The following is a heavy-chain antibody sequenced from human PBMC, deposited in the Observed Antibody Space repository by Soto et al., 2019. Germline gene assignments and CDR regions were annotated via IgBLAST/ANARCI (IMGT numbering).Heavy chain of an antibody. J-gene: IGHJ3*01. CDR1: GDSVSSNTGA. V-gene: IGHV6-1*01. Sequence: SQTLSLTCAISGDSVSSNTGAWNWIRQSPSRGLEWLGRTYYRSKWYQDYGTSVKSRITINADTSKNQISLQLNAVTPEDTALYYCAGEDGYDTFDLWGQGTMVTV. CDR2: TYYRSKWYQ. CDR3: AGEDGYDTFDL. D-gene: IGHD5-18*01.